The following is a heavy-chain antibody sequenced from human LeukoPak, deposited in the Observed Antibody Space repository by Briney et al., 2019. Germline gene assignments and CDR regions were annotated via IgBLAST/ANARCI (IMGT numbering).Heavy chain of an antibody. CDR3: ARDPPYYDFWSGYLFLGYYGMDV. CDR2: MNPNSGNT. V-gene: IGHV1-8*01. CDR1: GYTFTSYD. J-gene: IGHJ6*02. Sequence: ASVKVSCKASGYTFTSYDINWVRQATGQGLAWMGWMNPNSGNTGYAQKFQGRVTMTRNTSISTAYMELSSLRSEDTAVYYCARDPPYYDFWSGYLFLGYYGMDVWGQGTTVTVSS. D-gene: IGHD3-3*01.